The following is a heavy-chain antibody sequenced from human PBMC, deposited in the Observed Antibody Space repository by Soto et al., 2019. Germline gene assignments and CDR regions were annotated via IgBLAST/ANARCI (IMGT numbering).Heavy chain of an antibody. J-gene: IGHJ4*02. Sequence: PGGSLRLSCEGSGFTVSSHAMTWIRQAPGKGLEWVSAISGSGGSTYYADSVKGRFTISRDNSKNTLYLQMNSLRAEDTAVYYCVVGGGGSAIPTPDIFDYWGQGTLVTVSS. CDR2: ISGSGGST. CDR3: VVGGGGSAIPTPDIFDY. D-gene: IGHD3-10*01. CDR1: GFTVSSHA. V-gene: IGHV3-23*01.